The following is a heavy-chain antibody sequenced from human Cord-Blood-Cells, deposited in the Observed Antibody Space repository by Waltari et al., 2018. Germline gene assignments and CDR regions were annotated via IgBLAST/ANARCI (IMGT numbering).Heavy chain of an antibody. CDR1: GGSISSGSYY. D-gene: IGHD6-13*01. CDR3: ARRIAAAGTIYYYGMDV. CDR2: IYTSGST. J-gene: IGHJ6*02. V-gene: IGHV4-61*09. Sequence: QVQLQESGPGLVKPSQPLSLTCTVSGGSISSGSYYWCWIRQPAGKGLEWIGYIYTSGSTNYNPSLKSRVTISVDTSKNQFSLKLSSVTAADTAVYYCARRIAAAGTIYYYGMDVWGQGTTVTVSS.